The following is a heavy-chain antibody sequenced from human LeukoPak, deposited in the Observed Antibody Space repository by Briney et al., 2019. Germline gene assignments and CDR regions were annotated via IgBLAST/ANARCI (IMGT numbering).Heavy chain of an antibody. J-gene: IGHJ4*02. V-gene: IGHV3-23*01. Sequence: SGGSLRLSCAASGFIFNNYAMSWVRQAPGKGLEWVSAISGSGGSTYYADSVKGRFTISRDNPRNTLDLQMNSLRVEDTAVYHCARGSSSWYADWGQGTRVTVSS. CDR3: ARGSSSWYAD. D-gene: IGHD6-13*01. CDR1: GFIFNNYA. CDR2: ISGSGGST.